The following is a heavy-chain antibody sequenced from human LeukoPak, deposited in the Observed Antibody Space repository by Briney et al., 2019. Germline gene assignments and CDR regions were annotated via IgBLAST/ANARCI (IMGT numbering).Heavy chain of an antibody. J-gene: IGHJ4*02. CDR1: GYSLTSYW. CDR3: ARAGDSSGYYYHY. V-gene: IGHV5-51*01. CDR2: IYPGDSDT. Sequence: GESLKISCKGSGYSLTSYWIGWVRQMPGKGLEWMGIIYPGDSDTRYSPSFQGQVTISADKSISTAYLQWSSLKASDTAMYCCARAGDSSGYYYHYWGQGTLVTVSS. D-gene: IGHD3-22*01.